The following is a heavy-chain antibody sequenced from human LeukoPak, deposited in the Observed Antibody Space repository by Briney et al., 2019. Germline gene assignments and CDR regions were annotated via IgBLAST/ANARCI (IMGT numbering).Heavy chain of an antibody. D-gene: IGHD6-13*01. CDR1: GGTFSSYA. CDR3: AGPIAAAGRDSGYYYGMDV. CDR2: IIPIFGTA. J-gene: IGHJ6*04. V-gene: IGHV1-69*06. Sequence: SSVKVSCKASGGTFSSYAISWVRQAPGQGHEWMGGIIPIFGTANYAQKFQGRVTITADKSTSTAYMELSSLRSEDTAVYYCAGPIAAAGRDSGYYYGMDVWGKGTTVTVSS.